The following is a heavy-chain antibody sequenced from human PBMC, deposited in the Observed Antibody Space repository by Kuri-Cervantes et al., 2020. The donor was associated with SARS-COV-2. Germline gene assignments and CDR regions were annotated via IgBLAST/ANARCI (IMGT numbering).Heavy chain of an antibody. Sequence: GESLKISCAASGFTFSSYAMSWVRQAPGKGLEWASAISGSGGSTYYADSVKGRFTISRDNSKNTLYLQMNSLRAEDTAVYYCAKTVAGTGIDYWGRGTLVTVSS. CDR2: ISGSGGST. V-gene: IGHV3-23*01. CDR1: GFTFSSYA. J-gene: IGHJ4*02. D-gene: IGHD6-19*01. CDR3: AKTVAGTGIDY.